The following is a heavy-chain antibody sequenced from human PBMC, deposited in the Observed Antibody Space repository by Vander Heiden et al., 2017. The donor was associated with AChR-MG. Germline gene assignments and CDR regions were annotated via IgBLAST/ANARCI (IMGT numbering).Heavy chain of an antibody. Sequence: QVQLVESGGGVVQPGRSMRLSCAASGFTFGSFGMHWVRQAPGKGLEWVAAISYEGDKEYYADSVKGRFTLSRDNSKNTLYLQMNNLRAEDTAVYYCAKDLRGWPALDSWGQGTLVTVSS. CDR2: ISYEGDKE. J-gene: IGHJ4*02. CDR3: AKDLRGWPALDS. V-gene: IGHV3-30*18. D-gene: IGHD2-15*01. CDR1: GFTFGSFG.